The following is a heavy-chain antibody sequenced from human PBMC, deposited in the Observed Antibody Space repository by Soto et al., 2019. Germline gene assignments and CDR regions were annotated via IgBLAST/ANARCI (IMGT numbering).Heavy chain of an antibody. V-gene: IGHV1-69*01. J-gene: IGHJ5*02. CDR3: ALTPVIGWFEP. D-gene: IGHD4-17*01. CDR2: IIPIFGTA. CDR1: GGTFSSYA. Sequence: QVQRVQSGAEVKKPGSSVKFSCNASGGTFSSYAISWVRHAPGQGLEWMGGIIPIFGTANYAQKFQGRVTITAAESTRTAYMELSSLRSEDTDVYYCALTPVIGWFEPWGPGNLVTVSS.